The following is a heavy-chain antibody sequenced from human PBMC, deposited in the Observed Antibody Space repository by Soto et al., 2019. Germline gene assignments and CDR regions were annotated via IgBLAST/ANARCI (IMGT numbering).Heavy chain of an antibody. V-gene: IGHV3-23*01. CDR2: ISGSGGST. D-gene: IGHD2-8*01. J-gene: IGHJ4*02. CDR1: GFTFSSYA. Sequence: GGSLRLSCAASGFTFSSYAMSWVRQAPGKGLEWVSAISGSGGSTCYADSVKGRFTISRDNAKNSLYLQMDSLRAEDTAVYYCARDPYCSKGVCYQIFWGQGTLVTVS. CDR3: ARDPYCSKGVCYQIF.